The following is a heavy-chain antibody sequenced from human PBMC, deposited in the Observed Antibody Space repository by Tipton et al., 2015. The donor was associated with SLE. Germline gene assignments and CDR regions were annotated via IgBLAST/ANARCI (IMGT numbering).Heavy chain of an antibody. Sequence: GLVKPSQTLSLTCAISGDNVSSTSVSWNWIRQSPSGGLEWLGRTYYRSEWNNDYALSVASRITINPDTSKNQFSLHLKSVTPEDTAVYYCSRVQGAAGFDYWGQGTLVTVSS. D-gene: IGHD6-13*01. CDR1: GDNVSSTSVS. V-gene: IGHV6-1*01. CDR2: TYYRSEWNN. CDR3: SRVQGAAGFDY. J-gene: IGHJ4*02.